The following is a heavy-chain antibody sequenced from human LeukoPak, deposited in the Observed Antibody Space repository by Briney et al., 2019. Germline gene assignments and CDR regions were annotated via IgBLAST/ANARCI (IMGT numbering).Heavy chain of an antibody. D-gene: IGHD5-24*01. V-gene: IGHV5-51*01. CDR3: ARLRDGYNLDY. J-gene: IGHJ4*02. Sequence: GASVKVSCKASGYTFTSYYMHWVRQMPGKGLEWMGIIYPGDSDTRYSPSFQGQVTISADKSISTAYLQWSSLKASDTAMYYCARLRDGYNLDYWGQGTLVTVSS. CDR2: IYPGDSDT. CDR1: GYTFTSYY.